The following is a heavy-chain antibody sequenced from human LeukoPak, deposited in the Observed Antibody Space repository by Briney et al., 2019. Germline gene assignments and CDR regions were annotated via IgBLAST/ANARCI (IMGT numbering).Heavy chain of an antibody. V-gene: IGHV3-30*18. CDR3: AKGIAARLPFVDV. CDR1: GFTFSSYG. CDR2: ISYDGSNK. J-gene: IGHJ6*02. D-gene: IGHD6-6*01. Sequence: PGRSLRLSCAASGFTFSSYGMHWVRQAPGKGLEWVAVISYDGSNKYYADSVKGRFTISRDNSKNTLYLQMNSLRAEDTAVYYCAKGIAARLPFVDVWGQGTTVTVSS.